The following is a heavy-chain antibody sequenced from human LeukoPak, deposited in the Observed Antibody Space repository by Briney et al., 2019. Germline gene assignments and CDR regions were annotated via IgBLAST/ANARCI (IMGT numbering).Heavy chain of an antibody. CDR1: GYNFISYY. CDR2: INPSGGST. CDR3: AREDVVLVDAVRYYYYGLDV. D-gene: IGHD2-2*01. Sequence: ASVKVSCKASGYNFISYYIHWVRQAPGQGLEWMGIINPSGGSTNYAQKFQGRVTMTRDTSTSTLYMELSSQKSEDTAVYYCAREDVVLVDAVRYYYYGLDVWGQGGTVSVSS. V-gene: IGHV1-46*01. J-gene: IGHJ6*02.